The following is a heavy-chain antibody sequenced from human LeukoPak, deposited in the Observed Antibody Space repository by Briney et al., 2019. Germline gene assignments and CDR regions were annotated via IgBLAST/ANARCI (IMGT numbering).Heavy chain of an antibody. CDR2: INPSGGST. CDR1: GYTFTSCY. D-gene: IGHD5-24*01. CDR3: ARDDPRDGYNYYFDY. J-gene: IGHJ4*02. V-gene: IGHV1-46*01. Sequence: GASVKVSCKASGYTFTSCYMHWVRQAPGQGLEWMGIINPSGGSTSYAQKFQGRVTMTRDMSTSTVYMELSSLRSEDTAVYYCARDDPRDGYNYYFDYWGQGTLVTVSS.